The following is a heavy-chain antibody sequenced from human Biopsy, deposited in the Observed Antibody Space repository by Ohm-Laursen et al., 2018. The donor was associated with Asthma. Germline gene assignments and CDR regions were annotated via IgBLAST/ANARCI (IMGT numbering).Heavy chain of an antibody. CDR2: ISYTGNT. V-gene: IGHV4-39*01. D-gene: IGHD7-27*01. CDR1: GGSFSSYS. CDR3: ARHWNWGSFFDY. J-gene: IGHJ4*02. Sequence: SETLSLTCAVYGGSFSSYSWGWIRQPPGKGLEWIGSISYTGNTDIPSLRSRVTLSVDTSKNNFSLKLTSVTAADTAVFYCARHWNWGSFFDYWGQGMLVTVSS.